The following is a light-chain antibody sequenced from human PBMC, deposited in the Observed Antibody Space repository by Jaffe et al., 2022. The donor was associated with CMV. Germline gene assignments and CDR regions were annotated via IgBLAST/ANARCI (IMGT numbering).Light chain of an antibody. V-gene: IGKV1-5*03. Sequence: DIEMTQSPSTLSAFVGDRVTITCRASENIYSWLAWYQQIPGKAPNLLIYRASILESGVPSRFSGSGSGTDFTLTISSLQPDDFATYYCQQFSDSPTTFGQGTKVEIK. CDR2: RAS. J-gene: IGKJ1*01. CDR3: QQFSDSPTT. CDR1: ENIYSW.